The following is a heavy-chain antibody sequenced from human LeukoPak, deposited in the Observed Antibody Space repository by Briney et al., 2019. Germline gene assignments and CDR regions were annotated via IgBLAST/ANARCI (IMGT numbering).Heavy chain of an antibody. J-gene: IGHJ3*02. CDR3: ARLPLRITIFGVVIRDAFDI. D-gene: IGHD3-3*01. V-gene: IGHV4-34*01. Sequence: PSETLSLTCAVYGGSFSGYYWSWIRQPPGKGLEWIGEINHSGSTNYNPSLKSRVTISVDTSKNQFFLKLSSVTAADTAVYYCARLPLRITIFGVVIRDAFDIWGQGTMVTVSS. CDR1: GGSFSGYY. CDR2: INHSGST.